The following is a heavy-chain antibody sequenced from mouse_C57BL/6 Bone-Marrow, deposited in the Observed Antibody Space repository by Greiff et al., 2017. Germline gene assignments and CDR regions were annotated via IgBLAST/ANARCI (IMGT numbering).Heavy chain of an antibody. CDR2: IWSGGST. CDR3: ARHYDGDYDAMDY. J-gene: IGHJ4*01. D-gene: IGHD1-2*01. CDR1: GFSLTSYG. V-gene: IGHV2-2*01. Sequence: QVQLKESGPGLVQPSQSLSITCTVSGFSLTSYGVHWVRQSPGKGLEWLGVIWSGGSTDYNAAFISRLSISKDNSKSQVFFKMNSLQADDTAIYYCARHYDGDYDAMDYWGQGTSVTVSS.